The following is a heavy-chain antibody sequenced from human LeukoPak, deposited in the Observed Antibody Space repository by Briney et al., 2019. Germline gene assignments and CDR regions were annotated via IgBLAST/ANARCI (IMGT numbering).Heavy chain of an antibody. V-gene: IGHV4-30-2*01. J-gene: IGHJ3*02. CDR3: ARRNGAFDI. D-gene: IGHD2-8*01. Sequence: SQTLSLTCAVSGCSISSGGYTWGWMRQPPGKGREWIGYIYHSGSTYYNPSLNSRVTTSVVRSKNQFSLKLSSVTAADTAVYLCARRNGAFDIWGQGTMVTVSS. CDR2: IYHSGST. CDR1: GCSISSGGYT.